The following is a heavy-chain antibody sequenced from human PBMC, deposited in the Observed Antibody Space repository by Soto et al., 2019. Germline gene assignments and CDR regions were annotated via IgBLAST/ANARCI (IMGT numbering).Heavy chain of an antibody. CDR1: GFTFSSYS. J-gene: IGHJ6*02. Sequence: GGSLRLACAASGFTFSSYSMNWVRQAPGKGLEWVSSISSSSSYIYYADSVKGRFTISRDNAKNSLYLQMNSLRAEDTAVYYCARDGPTLYGMDVWGQGTTVTVSS. CDR3: ARDGPTLYGMDV. CDR2: ISSSSSYI. V-gene: IGHV3-21*01.